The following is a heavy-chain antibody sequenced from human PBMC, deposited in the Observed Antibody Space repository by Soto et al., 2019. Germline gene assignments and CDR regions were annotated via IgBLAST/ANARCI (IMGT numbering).Heavy chain of an antibody. D-gene: IGHD3-3*01. Sequence: RASVKVSCKASGGTFSSYAISWVRQAPGQGLEWMGGIIPIFGTANYAQKFQSRVTITADESTSTAYMELSSLRSEDTAVYYCAREGRGLRFLEWLLPHYYYYGMDVWGQGTTVTVSS. CDR2: IIPIFGTA. CDR1: GGTFSSYA. CDR3: AREGRGLRFLEWLLPHYYYYGMDV. V-gene: IGHV1-69*13. J-gene: IGHJ6*02.